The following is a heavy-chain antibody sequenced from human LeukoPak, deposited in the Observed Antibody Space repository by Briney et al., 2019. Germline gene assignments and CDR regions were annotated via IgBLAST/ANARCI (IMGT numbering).Heavy chain of an antibody. Sequence: SVRVSCKASGGTFSSYAISWVRQAPGQGLEWMGGIIPIFGTANYAQKFQGRVTITTDESTSTAYMELSSLRSEDTAVYYCAQTSFADSSSPRFDYWGQGTLVTVSS. CDR3: AQTSFADSSSPRFDY. D-gene: IGHD6-6*01. CDR1: GGTFSSYA. CDR2: IIPIFGTA. V-gene: IGHV1-69*05. J-gene: IGHJ4*02.